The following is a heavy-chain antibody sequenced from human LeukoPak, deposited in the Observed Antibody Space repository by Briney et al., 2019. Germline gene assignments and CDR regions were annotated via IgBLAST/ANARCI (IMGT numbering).Heavy chain of an antibody. D-gene: IGHD6-13*01. CDR3: AKDRRLAWTAAGDIDY. J-gene: IGHJ4*02. CDR1: GFTFSSHG. CDR2: IRYDGRTK. Sequence: PGGSLRLSCAASGFTFSSHGMHWVRQAPGKGLEWVAFIRYDGRTKDHADSVKGRFTISRDNSKKTLYLQMDSLRVEDTAVYYCAKDRRLAWTAAGDIDYWGQGTLVTVSS. V-gene: IGHV3-30*02.